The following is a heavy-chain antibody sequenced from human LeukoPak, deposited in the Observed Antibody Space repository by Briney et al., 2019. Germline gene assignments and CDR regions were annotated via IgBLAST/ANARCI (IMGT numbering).Heavy chain of an antibody. CDR1: GFTFSNAW. Sequence: PGGSLRLSCAASGFTFSNAWMSWVRQAPGKGLEWVGFIRSKAYGGTTEYAASVKGRFTISRDDSKSIAYLQMNSLKTEDTAVYYCTRSMIVTTIGYYYMDVWGKGTTVTISS. D-gene: IGHD3-22*01. CDR3: TRSMIVTTIGYYYMDV. J-gene: IGHJ6*03. CDR2: IRSKAYGGTT. V-gene: IGHV3-49*04.